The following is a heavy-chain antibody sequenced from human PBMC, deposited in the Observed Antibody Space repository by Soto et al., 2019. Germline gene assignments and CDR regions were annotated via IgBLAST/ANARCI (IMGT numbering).Heavy chain of an antibody. CDR3: ARDSGYCSSTSCYAAVYYYYGMDV. Sequence: ASVKVSCKASGYTFTSYGISWVRQAPGQGLEWMGWISAYNGNTNYAQKLQGRVTMTTDTSTSTAYMELRSLRSDDTAVYYCARDSGYCSSTSCYAAVYYYYGMDVWGQGTTVTVSS. V-gene: IGHV1-18*01. D-gene: IGHD2-2*03. CDR2: ISAYNGNT. CDR1: GYTFTSYG. J-gene: IGHJ6*02.